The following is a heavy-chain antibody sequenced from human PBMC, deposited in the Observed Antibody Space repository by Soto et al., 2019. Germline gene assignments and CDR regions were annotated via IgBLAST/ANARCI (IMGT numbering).Heavy chain of an antibody. CDR1: GGSISSYY. CDR2: IYYSGST. D-gene: IGHD1-26*01. Sequence: ETLSLTCTVSGGSISSYYWSWIRQPPGKGLEWIGYIYYSGSTNYNPSLKSRVTISVDTSKNQFSLKLSSVTAADTAVYYCARLHSGSYSDYWGQGTLVTVSS. J-gene: IGHJ4*02. CDR3: ARLHSGSYSDY. V-gene: IGHV4-59*08.